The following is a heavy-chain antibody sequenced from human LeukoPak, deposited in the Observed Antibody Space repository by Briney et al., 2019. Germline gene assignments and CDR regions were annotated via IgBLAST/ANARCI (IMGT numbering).Heavy chain of an antibody. CDR1: GFTFSSYW. Sequence: PGGSLRLSCAASGFTFSSYWMHWVRQAPGKGLVWVSRINSDGSSTSYADSVKGRFTISRDNAKNTLYLQVNSLRAEDTAVYYCASPRGYYTGSMILWGQGTLVTVSS. V-gene: IGHV3-74*01. CDR3: ASPRGYYTGSMIL. CDR2: INSDGSST. J-gene: IGHJ4*02. D-gene: IGHD3-3*01.